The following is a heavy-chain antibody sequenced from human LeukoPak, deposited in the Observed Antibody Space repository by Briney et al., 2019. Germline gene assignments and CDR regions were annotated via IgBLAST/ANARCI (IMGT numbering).Heavy chain of an antibody. V-gene: IGHV3-30*02. D-gene: IGHD2-2*01. CDR1: GFTFSSYG. Sequence: PGGSLRLSCAASGFTFSSYGMHWVRQAPGKGLEWVAFIRYDGSNKYYADSVKGRFTISRDNSKNTLYLQMNSLRAEDTAVYYCAKDGVVVVPAASPYYYYMDVWRKGNTVTVSS. CDR3: AKDGVVVVPAASPYYYYMDV. J-gene: IGHJ6*03. CDR2: IRYDGSNK.